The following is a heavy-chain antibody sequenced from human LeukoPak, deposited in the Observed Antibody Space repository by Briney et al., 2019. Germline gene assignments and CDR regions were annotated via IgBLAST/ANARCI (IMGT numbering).Heavy chain of an antibody. D-gene: IGHD3-10*01. CDR3: AKTAVLLWFGEHDY. CDR2: ISYDGSNK. CDR1: GFTFSSYG. V-gene: IGHV3-30*18. J-gene: IGHJ4*02. Sequence: GGSLRLSCAASGFTFSSYGMHWVRQAPGKGLEWVAVISYDGSNKYYADSVKGRFTISRDNSKNTLYLQMNSLRAEDTAVYYCAKTAVLLWFGEHDYWGQGTLVTVSS.